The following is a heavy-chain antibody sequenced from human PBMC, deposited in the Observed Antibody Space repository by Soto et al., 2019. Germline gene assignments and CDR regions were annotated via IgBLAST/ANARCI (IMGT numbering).Heavy chain of an antibody. V-gene: IGHV1-18*01. CDR2: ISAYNGNT. Sequence: GASVKVSCKASGYTFTSYGISWVRQAPGQGLERMGWISAYNGNTNYAQKLQGRVTMTTDTSTSAAYMELRSLRSDDTAVYYCARTVRDYGDYTIDNYYYYMDVWGKGTTVTVSS. J-gene: IGHJ6*03. CDR1: GYTFTSYG. D-gene: IGHD4-17*01. CDR3: ARTVRDYGDYTIDNYYYYMDV.